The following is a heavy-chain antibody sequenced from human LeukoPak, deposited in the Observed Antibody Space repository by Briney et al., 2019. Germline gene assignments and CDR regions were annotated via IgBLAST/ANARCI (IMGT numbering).Heavy chain of an antibody. D-gene: IGHD3-3*01. J-gene: IGHJ5*02. Sequence: PGGSLRLSCAASGFTFSSYDMSWVRQSPGKGLEWVSVINTSGGGTYYTESVQGRFTISRDNTKDTLYLQMNSLRVEDTAVYYCARNWRPDTWGQGTLVTVSS. CDR1: GFTFSSYD. V-gene: IGHV3-23*01. CDR3: ARNWRPDT. CDR2: INTSGGGT.